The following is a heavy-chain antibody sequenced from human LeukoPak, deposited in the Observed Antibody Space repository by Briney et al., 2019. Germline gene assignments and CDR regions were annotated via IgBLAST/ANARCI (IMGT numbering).Heavy chain of an antibody. CDR1: GFTFSSYW. CDR2: IKQDGSEK. Sequence: GGSLRLSCAASGFTFSSYWMSWFRQAPGKGLEWVANIKQDGSEKYYVDSVKGRFTISRDNAKNSLYLQMNSLRAEDTAVYYCARGGNMITFGGVRRAFDIWGQGTMVTVSS. D-gene: IGHD3-16*01. J-gene: IGHJ3*02. CDR3: ARGGNMITFGGVRRAFDI. V-gene: IGHV3-7*01.